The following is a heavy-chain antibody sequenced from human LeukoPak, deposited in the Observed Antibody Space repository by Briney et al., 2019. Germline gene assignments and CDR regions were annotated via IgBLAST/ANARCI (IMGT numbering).Heavy chain of an antibody. D-gene: IGHD3-10*01. V-gene: IGHV4-34*01. CDR2: INHSGST. CDR3: ARTKTVYGSGKDTTTLAPDY. CDR1: GGSFSGYY. J-gene: IGHJ4*02. Sequence: SETLSLTCAVYGGSFSGYYWSWIRQPPGKGLEWIGEINHSGSTNYNPSLKSRVTISVDTSKNQFSLKLSSVTAADTAVYYCARTKTVYGSGKDTTTLAPDYWGQGTLVTVSS.